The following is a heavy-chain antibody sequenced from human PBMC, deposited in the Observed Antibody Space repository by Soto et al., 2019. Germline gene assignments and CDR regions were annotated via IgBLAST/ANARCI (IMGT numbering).Heavy chain of an antibody. V-gene: IGHV1-69*01. CDR2: IIPMFETV. J-gene: IGHJ6*02. D-gene: IGHD3-10*01. Sequence: QEQLLQSGAEVRKPGSSVKVSCKASGGTFDNYAVSWVRQAPGQGLEWMGGIIPMFETVNYAQRFQGRLTIAAAESTSTAYMELTSLTSADTAIYFCARGLGTGNYGMDVWGQGTTVTVSS. CDR1: GGTFDNYA. CDR3: ARGLGTGNYGMDV.